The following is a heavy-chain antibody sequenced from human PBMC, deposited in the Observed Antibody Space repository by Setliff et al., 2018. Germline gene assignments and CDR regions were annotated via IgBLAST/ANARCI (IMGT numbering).Heavy chain of an antibody. D-gene: IGHD6-6*01. V-gene: IGHV3-74*01. CDR3: AKGPRYDSSYYFDY. Sequence: GGSLRLSCAASGFTFVNYWMHWVRQAPGKGLVWVSRVNSDGSSTIYADSVKGRFTISRDNAENSVFLQMNSLRVEDTALYYCAKGPRYDSSYYFDYWGQGTLVTVSS. CDR2: VNSDGSST. J-gene: IGHJ4*02. CDR1: GFTFVNYW.